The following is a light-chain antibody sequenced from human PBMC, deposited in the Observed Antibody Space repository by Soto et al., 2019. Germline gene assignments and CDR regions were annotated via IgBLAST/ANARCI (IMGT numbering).Light chain of an antibody. CDR1: GSSIGTNT. Sequence: QSVLTQPPSASGTPGQRVTISCSGSGSSIGTNTVNWYRQLPGTAPKLLIYGNNPRPSGVPHPFSGSKRGTSASLAISCLQSEDEADYYCPAWDGSLNNVLFGGGTKLTVL. V-gene: IGLV1-44*01. J-gene: IGLJ2*01. CDR3: PAWDGSLNNVL. CDR2: GNN.